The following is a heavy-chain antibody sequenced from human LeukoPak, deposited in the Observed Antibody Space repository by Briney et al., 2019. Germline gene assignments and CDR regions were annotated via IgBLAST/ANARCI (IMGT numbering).Heavy chain of an antibody. CDR2: ISSSSSII. J-gene: IGHJ4*02. Sequence: GGSLRLSCAASGFTFSSYSMNWVRQAPGKGLEWVSYISSSSSIIYYADSVKGRFTISRDNAKNSLYLQMNSLRAEDTAVYYCARSRLYFDYWGQGTLVTVSS. CDR1: GFTFSSYS. CDR3: ARSRLYFDY. V-gene: IGHV3-48*04.